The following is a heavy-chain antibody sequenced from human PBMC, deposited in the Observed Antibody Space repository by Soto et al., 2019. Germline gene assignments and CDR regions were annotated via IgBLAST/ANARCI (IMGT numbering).Heavy chain of an antibody. CDR3: AKDDCTNGVCYTAGYFDS. D-gene: IGHD2-8*01. CDR2: ISGSGDST. CDR1: GFTFSNYA. J-gene: IGHJ4*02. Sequence: PGGSLRLSCAASGFTFSNYAMSWVRRAPGKGLEWVSAISGSGDSTYHADSVRGRFTISRDNSENTLYLQMSSLRAEDTAVYYCAKDDCTNGVCYTAGYFDSWGQGTLVTVSS. V-gene: IGHV3-23*01.